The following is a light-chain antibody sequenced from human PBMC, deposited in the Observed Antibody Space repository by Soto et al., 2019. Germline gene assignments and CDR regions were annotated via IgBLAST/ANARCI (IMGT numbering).Light chain of an antibody. CDR3: QQYNNWPPGK. J-gene: IGKJ1*01. Sequence: EIVMTQSPATLSVSPGERATLSCRASQSVSSNLAWYQQKPGQAPRLLIYGASTRATGIPARFSGSGSGTEFTLTISSLQSEDFAVYYCQQYNNWPPGKLGPGTKV. CDR1: QSVSSN. CDR2: GAS. V-gene: IGKV3-15*01.